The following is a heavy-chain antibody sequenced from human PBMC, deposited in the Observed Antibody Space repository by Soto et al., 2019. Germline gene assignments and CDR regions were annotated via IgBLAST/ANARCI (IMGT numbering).Heavy chain of an antibody. CDR3: ARRWGYAFDI. CDR2: IYYSGST. J-gene: IGHJ3*02. D-gene: IGHD1-26*01. Sequence: SETLSLTCTVSGGSISSYYRSWIWQPPGKGLEWIGYIYYSGSTNYNPSLKSRVTIPVDTSKNQFSLKLSSVTAADTAVYYCARRWGYAFDIWGQGTMVTVSS. CDR1: GGSISSYY. V-gene: IGHV4-59*08.